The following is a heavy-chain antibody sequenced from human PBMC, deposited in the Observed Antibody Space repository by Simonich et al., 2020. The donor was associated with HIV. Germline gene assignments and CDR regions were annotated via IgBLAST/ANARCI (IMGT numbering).Heavy chain of an antibody. V-gene: IGHV4-34*01. CDR2: INHSGST. CDR3: ARGFYQRLYYFDY. J-gene: IGHJ4*02. D-gene: IGHD2-2*01. Sequence: QVQLQQWGAGLLKPSETLSLTCAVYGGSFSCYYWSWIRQPPGKGLGWIGKINHSGSTNYNPSLKSRFTISVDTSKNQFSLKLSSVTAADTAVYYCARGFYQRLYYFDYWGQGTLVTVSS. CDR1: GGSFSCYY.